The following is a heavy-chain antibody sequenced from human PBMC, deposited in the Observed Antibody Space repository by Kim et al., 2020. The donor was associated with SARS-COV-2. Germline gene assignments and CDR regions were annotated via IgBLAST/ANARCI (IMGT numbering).Heavy chain of an antibody. V-gene: IGHV1-3*02. D-gene: IGHD6-13*01. CDR3: ARGKDSGSWIIDY. CDR1: GDTFTNHA. J-gene: IGHJ4*02. Sequence: ASVKVSCKASGDTFTNHAIHWVRQAPGQRLEWMGCSRAANGDAQYSHEFQGRLTIARDTSASTVYMELSSLRSEDMAVYYCARGKDSGSWIIDYWGQGTLVTVSS. CDR2: SRAANGDA.